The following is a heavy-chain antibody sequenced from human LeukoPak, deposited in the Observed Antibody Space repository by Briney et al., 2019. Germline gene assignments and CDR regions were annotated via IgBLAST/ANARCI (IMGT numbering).Heavy chain of an antibody. CDR1: GFTFSSYS. V-gene: IGHV3-23*01. J-gene: IGHJ5*02. Sequence: GGSLRLSCAASGFTFSSYSMNWVRQAPGKGLEWVSAISGSGGSTYYADSVKGRFTISRDNSKNTLYLQMNSLRAEDTAVYYCAKDRYYGSGSYSTRGDWFDPWGQGTLVTVSS. D-gene: IGHD3-10*01. CDR3: AKDRYYGSGSYSTRGDWFDP. CDR2: ISGSGGST.